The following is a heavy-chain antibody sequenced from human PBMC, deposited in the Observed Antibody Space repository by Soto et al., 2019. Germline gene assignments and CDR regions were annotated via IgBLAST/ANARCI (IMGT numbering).Heavy chain of an antibody. Sequence: PGGSLRLSCAASGFTFSSYGMNWVRQAPGKGLEWVSSITHSGGNTYYADSVEGRFTISRDNSKDTLYLQMNSLRAEDTTVYYSAGRYCTIVLCYPNSYYYMDVRGTGTTVNVSS. CDR1: GFTFSSYG. CDR3: AGRYCTIVLCYPNSYYYMDV. J-gene: IGHJ6*03. D-gene: IGHD2-8*01. V-gene: IGHV3-23*01. CDR2: ITHSGGNT.